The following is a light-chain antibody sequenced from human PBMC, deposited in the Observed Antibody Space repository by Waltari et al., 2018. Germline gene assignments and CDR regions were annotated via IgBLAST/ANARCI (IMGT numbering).Light chain of an antibody. CDR1: LRISVY. Sequence: DFQMTQSPTNLSASVGDRVTITCRASLRISVYLAWYQQKPGKAPNLLIYKASVLESGVPPRFSGTGSGTEFTLTISSLQPDDCATYYCQQYNSYPRTFGPGTKVEIK. V-gene: IGKV1-5*03. J-gene: IGKJ2*01. CDR2: KAS. CDR3: QQYNSYPRT.